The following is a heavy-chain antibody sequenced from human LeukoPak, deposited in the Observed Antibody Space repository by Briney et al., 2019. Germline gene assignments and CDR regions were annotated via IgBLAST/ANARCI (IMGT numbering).Heavy chain of an antibody. D-gene: IGHD2-15*01. CDR1: GGSVSSSSYY. Sequence: PSETLSLTCTVSGGSVSSSSYYWGWIRQPPGKGLEWIGSIYYSGSTYYNPSLKSRVTISVDTSKNQFSLKLSSVTAADTAVYYCARHTRGYCSGGSCFPRHYYYYMDVWGKGTTVTVSS. V-gene: IGHV4-39*01. CDR2: IYYSGST. CDR3: ARHTRGYCSGGSCFPRHYYYYMDV. J-gene: IGHJ6*03.